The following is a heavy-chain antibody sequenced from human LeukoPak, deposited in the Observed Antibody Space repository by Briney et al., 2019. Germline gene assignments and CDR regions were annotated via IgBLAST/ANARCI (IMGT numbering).Heavy chain of an antibody. Sequence: GGSLRLSCAASGFTFSSYEMNWVRQAPGKGLEWVSYISSSGSTIYHADSVKGRFTISRDNAKNSLYLQMNSLRAEDTAVYYCASRDSSGYHYYFDYWGQGTLVTVSS. J-gene: IGHJ4*02. CDR3: ASRDSSGYHYYFDY. CDR1: GFTFSSYE. D-gene: IGHD3-22*01. V-gene: IGHV3-48*03. CDR2: ISSSGSTI.